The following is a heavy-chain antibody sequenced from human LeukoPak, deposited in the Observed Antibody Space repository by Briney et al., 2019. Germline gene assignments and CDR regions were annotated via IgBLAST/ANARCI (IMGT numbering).Heavy chain of an antibody. CDR3: ARHLKLVPAALRYFAMDV. D-gene: IGHD2-2*02. CDR2: ISTASDYI. V-gene: IGHV3-21*01. Sequence: PGGSLRLSCAASGFTFSTYDMNRVRQTSGKGLEWVSSISTASDYIYYADSVKGRFTISRDNAKNSLYLQMTSLRAEDTAIYYCARHLKLVPAALRYFAMDVWGQGTTVTVSS. J-gene: IGHJ6*02. CDR1: GFTFSTYD.